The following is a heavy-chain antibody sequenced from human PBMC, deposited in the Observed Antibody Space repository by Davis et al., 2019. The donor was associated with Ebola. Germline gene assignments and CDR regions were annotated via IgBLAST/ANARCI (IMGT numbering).Heavy chain of an antibody. CDR1: GFTFSSYE. J-gene: IGHJ4*02. V-gene: IGHV3-48*03. CDR3: ARAGDFHPLWELRGGLGY. D-gene: IGHD1-26*01. Sequence: GGSLRLSCAASGFTFSSYEMYWVRQAPGKGLEWGSYISSSRSTITYADSVQGRFTISRYNAKNSLYLQMNSLKAEDTAIYYCARAGDFHPLWELRGGLGYWDQGTLVTVSS. CDR2: ISSSRSTI.